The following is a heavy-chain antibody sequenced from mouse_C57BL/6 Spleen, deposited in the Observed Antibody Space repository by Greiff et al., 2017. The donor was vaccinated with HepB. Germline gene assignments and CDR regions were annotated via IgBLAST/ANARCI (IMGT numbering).Heavy chain of an antibody. Sequence: EVQGVESGGGLVKPGGSLKLSCAASGFTFSDYGMHWVRQAPEKGLVWVAYISSGSSTIYYADTVKGRFTISRDNAKNTLFLQMTSLRSEDTAMYYCARVYYYSSAKAYAMDYWGQGTSVTVSS. CDR2: ISSGSSTI. V-gene: IGHV5-17*01. CDR3: ARVYYYSSAKAYAMDY. CDR1: GFTFSDYG. J-gene: IGHJ4*01. D-gene: IGHD1-1*01.